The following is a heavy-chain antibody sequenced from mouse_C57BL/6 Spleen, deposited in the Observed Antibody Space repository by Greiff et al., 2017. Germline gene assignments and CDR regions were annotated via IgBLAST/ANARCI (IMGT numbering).Heavy chain of an antibody. CDR1: GYAFSSSW. Sequence: QVQLKESGPALVKPGASVKISCKASGYAFSSSWMNWVKQRPGKGLEWIGRIYPGVGDTNYNGKFKGKATLTADKSSSTAYMQLSSLTSEDSAVYFCARLDYGSRGYFDYWGQGTTLTVSS. CDR3: ARLDYGSRGYFDY. V-gene: IGHV1-82*01. CDR2: IYPGVGDT. J-gene: IGHJ2*01. D-gene: IGHD1-1*01.